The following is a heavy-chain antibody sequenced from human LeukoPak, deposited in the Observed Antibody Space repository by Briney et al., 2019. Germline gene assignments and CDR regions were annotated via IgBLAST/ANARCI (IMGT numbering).Heavy chain of an antibody. CDR1: GGSISSYY. CDR3: AGGSDYYDSGWVPHWYFDL. CDR2: IYYSGST. J-gene: IGHJ2*01. V-gene: IGHV4-59*01. D-gene: IGHD3-22*01. Sequence: RPSETLSLTCTVSGGSISSYYWSWIRQPPGKGLEWIGYIYYSGSTNYNPSLKSRVTISVDTSKNQFPLKLSSVTAADTAVYYCAGGSDYYDSGWVPHWYFDLWGRGTLVTVSS.